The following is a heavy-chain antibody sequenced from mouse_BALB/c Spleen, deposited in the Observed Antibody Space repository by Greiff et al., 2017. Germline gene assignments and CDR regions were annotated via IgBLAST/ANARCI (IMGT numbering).Heavy chain of an antibody. Sequence: EVKLMESGPGLVKPSQSLSLTCSVTGYSITSGYYWNWIRQFPGNKLEWMGYISYDGSNNYNPSLKNRISITRDTSKNQFFLKLNSVTTEDTATYYCASRYGYYYAMDYWGQGTSVTVSS. V-gene: IGHV3-6*02. D-gene: IGHD1-2*01. CDR2: ISYDGSN. CDR1: GYSITSGYY. J-gene: IGHJ4*01. CDR3: ASRYGYYYAMDY.